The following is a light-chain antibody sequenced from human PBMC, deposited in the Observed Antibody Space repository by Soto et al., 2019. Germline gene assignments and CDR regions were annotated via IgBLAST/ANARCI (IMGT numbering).Light chain of an antibody. CDR2: KAS. J-gene: IGKJ2*01. CDR3: QQYNSYLYT. CDR1: QSISSW. V-gene: IGKV1-5*03. Sequence: EIQMTQSPSTLSASVGDRVTIPCWASQSISSWLAWYQQKPGQAPKLLIYKASSLASGVPSRFSGSGSGTEFTLTISSLQPDDFATYYCQQYNSYLYTFGQGTKLEIK.